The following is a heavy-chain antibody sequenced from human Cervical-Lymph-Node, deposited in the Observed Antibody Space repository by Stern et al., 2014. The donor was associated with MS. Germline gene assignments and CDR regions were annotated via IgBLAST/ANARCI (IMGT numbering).Heavy chain of an antibody. CDR1: GYTFTDYY. CDR3: ARGTGYSYYLDY. D-gene: IGHD3/OR15-3a*01. Sequence: QLVESGAEVTKPGASVKVSCKASGYTFTDYYLHWVRQAPGPGLEWMGLYNPSSGSTTYAQKFQGSVAMTTESSTSTLYMELSSLRSDDTAFYYCARGTGYSYYLDYWGQGTLVTVSS. CDR2: YNPSSGST. J-gene: IGHJ4*02. V-gene: IGHV1-46*01.